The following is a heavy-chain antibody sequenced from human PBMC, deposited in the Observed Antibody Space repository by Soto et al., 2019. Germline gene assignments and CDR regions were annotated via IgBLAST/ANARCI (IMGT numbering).Heavy chain of an antibody. D-gene: IGHD3-10*01. J-gene: IGHJ3*02. CDR2: IYHSGRT. CDR1: GGSISSPNW. CDR3: AREWVTERIKTAFDI. Sequence: QFRLQESGPGLVKPSGTLSLTCTVSGGSISSPNWWSWVRQSPAKGLEWLGEIYHSGRTNYNPSLQSRVTISVDKSTSRSSLQLTSVTAADTAVYYCAREWVTERIKTAFDIWGQGTMVTVSS. V-gene: IGHV4-4*02.